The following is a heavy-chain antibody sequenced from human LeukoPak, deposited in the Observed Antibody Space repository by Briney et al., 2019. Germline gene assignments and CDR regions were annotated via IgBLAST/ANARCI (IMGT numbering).Heavy chain of an antibody. V-gene: IGHV3-21*01. D-gene: IGHD3-22*01. J-gene: IGHJ4*02. CDR3: ARVGYDSSGYYYAFDY. Sequence: MTGGSLRLSCAASGFTFSSYTMNWVRQAPGKGLEWVSSITSSSSYIYYADSVKGRFTISRDNAKNSLYLQMNSLRAEDTAVYYCARVGYDSSGYYYAFDYWGQGTLVTVSS. CDR1: GFTFSSYT. CDR2: ITSSSSYI.